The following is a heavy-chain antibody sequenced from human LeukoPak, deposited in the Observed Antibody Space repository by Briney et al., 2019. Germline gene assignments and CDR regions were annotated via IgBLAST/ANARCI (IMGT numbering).Heavy chain of an antibody. J-gene: IGHJ4*02. CDR2: LSGSGGGT. Sequence: GGSLRLSCAVSGITLSNYGMSWVRQASGKGLEWVAGLSGSGGGTNYADSVQGRFTISRDNPKNTLYLQMNSLRAEDTAVYFCAKRGVVIRVFLVGFHKEAYYFDSWGQGALVTVSS. V-gene: IGHV3-23*01. CDR3: AKRGVVIRVFLVGFHKEAYYFDS. D-gene: IGHD3-10*01. CDR1: GITLSNYG.